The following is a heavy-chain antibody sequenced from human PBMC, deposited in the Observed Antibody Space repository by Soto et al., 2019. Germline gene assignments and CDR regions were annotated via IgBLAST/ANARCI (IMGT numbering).Heavy chain of an antibody. Sequence: EVQLVQSGAEVKKPGESLKISCKGSGYSFTSYWIGWVRQMPGKGLEWMGIIYPGDSDTRYSPSFQGQVTISADKSISTAYLQWSSLKASDTAMYYCARLGDICGGDCDYWYFDLWGRGTLVTVSS. CDR1: GYSFTSYW. V-gene: IGHV5-51*01. CDR3: ARLGDICGGDCDYWYFDL. CDR2: IYPGDSDT. J-gene: IGHJ2*01. D-gene: IGHD2-21*02.